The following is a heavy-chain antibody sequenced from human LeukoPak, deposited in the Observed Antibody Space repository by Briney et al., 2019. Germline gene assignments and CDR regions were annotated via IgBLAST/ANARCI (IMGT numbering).Heavy chain of an antibody. D-gene: IGHD2-21*02. CDR1: GGSISSYY. J-gene: IGHJ4*02. CDR3: ARVRLDVAYCGGDCYSGDVDY. CDR2: IYYSGST. V-gene: IGHV4-39*07. Sequence: SETLSLTCTVSGGSISSYYWGWIRQPPGKGLEWIGSIYYSGSTYYNPSLKSRVTISVDTSKNQFSLKLSSVTAADTAVYYCARVRLDVAYCGGDCYSGDVDYWGQGTLVTVSS.